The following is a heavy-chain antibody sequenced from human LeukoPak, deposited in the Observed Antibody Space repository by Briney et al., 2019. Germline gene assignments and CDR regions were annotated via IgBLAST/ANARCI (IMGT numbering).Heavy chain of an antibody. Sequence: PSETLSLTCTVSGGSISSGSYYWSWIRQPPGKGLEWIGRIYTSGSTNYNPSLKSRVTISVDTSKNQFSLKLTTVNAADTAVYYCTSASNVTKYYYGSGSYSRGNWFDPWGQGTLVTVSS. CDR3: TSASNVTKYYYGSGSYSRGNWFDP. D-gene: IGHD3-10*01. V-gene: IGHV4-61*02. CDR1: GGSISSGSYY. J-gene: IGHJ5*02. CDR2: IYTSGST.